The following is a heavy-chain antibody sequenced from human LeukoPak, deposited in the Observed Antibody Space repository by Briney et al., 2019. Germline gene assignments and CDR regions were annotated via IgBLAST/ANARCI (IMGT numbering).Heavy chain of an antibody. CDR1: GYTFTGYY. V-gene: IGHV1-2*02. D-gene: IGHD4-23*01. CDR3: ARVSRRWYDSRDY. CDR2: INPNSGGT. J-gene: IGHJ4*02. Sequence: ASVKVSCKASGYTFTGYYMHWVRQAPGQGLELMGWINPNSGGTNYAQKFQGRVTMTRDTSISTVYMELSRLRSDDTAVYYCARVSRRWYDSRDYWGQGTLVTVSS.